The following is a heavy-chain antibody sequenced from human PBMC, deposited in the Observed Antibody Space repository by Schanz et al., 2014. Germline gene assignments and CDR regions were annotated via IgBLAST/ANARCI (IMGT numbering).Heavy chain of an antibody. CDR1: GFTFSTYA. CDR2: ITTGGNT. Sequence: EVQLVESGGGLVQPGGSLRLSCAASGFTFSTYAMSWARQTPGKGLEWVSSITTGGNTYYRDSVKGRFTISRDNSKNTLFLQMSSLRAEDTAVYYCARDGDFDYWGQGTLVTVSS. CDR3: ARDGDFDY. V-gene: IGHV3-23*04. J-gene: IGHJ4*02.